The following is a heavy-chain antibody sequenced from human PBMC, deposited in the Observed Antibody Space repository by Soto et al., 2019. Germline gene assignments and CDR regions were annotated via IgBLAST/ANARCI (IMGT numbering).Heavy chain of an antibody. J-gene: IGHJ4*02. Sequence: QLQLQESGPGLVKPAETLSLTCTVSGGSISTNSYDCGWIRQPPGKGLEWIASIFYTGSTYYNPSLKSRVTISVDTSKNQFSLKLSSVTATDTAVYYCARRGTVVVAVDYWGQGTLVTVSS. CDR2: IFYTGST. CDR3: ARRGTVVVAVDY. V-gene: IGHV4-39*01. D-gene: IGHD6-19*01. CDR1: GGSISTNSYD.